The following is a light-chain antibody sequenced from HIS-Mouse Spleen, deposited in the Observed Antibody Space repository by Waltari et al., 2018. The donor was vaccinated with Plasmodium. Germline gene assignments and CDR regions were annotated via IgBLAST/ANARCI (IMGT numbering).Light chain of an antibody. CDR1: SSDVGGYNY. CDR2: EVR. V-gene: IGLV2-8*01. CDR3: SSYAGSNNLV. Sequence: QSALTQPPSASGSPGQSVPISCTGTSSDVGGYNYVPWYQQHPGKAPKIMIYEVRKRPSGVPARFSGSKSGNTASLTVSGLQAEDEADYYCSSYAGSNNLVFGGGTKLTVL. J-gene: IGLJ2*01.